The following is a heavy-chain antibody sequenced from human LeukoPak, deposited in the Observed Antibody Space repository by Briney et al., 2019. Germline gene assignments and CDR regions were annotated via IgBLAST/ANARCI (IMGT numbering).Heavy chain of an antibody. Sequence: GGSLRLSCAASGFTFNTYAMTWVRQAPGKGLEWVSAISGSGGSTYYADSVKGRFTISRDNSKNTLYLQMNSLRAEDTAVYYCAKEHRQEWPLDYWGQGTLVTVSS. CDR2: ISGSGGST. J-gene: IGHJ4*02. D-gene: IGHD3-3*01. CDR3: AKEHRQEWPLDY. CDR1: GFTFNTYA. V-gene: IGHV3-23*01.